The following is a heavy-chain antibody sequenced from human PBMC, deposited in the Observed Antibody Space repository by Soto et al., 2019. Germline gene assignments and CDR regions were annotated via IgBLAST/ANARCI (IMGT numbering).Heavy chain of an antibody. CDR2: IYYSGRT. CDR1: GGSISSGGYY. Sequence: PSETLSLTCTVSGGSISSGGYYWSWIRQHPGKGLECIGYIYYSGRTYYNPSLKSRVTMSVDTSKNQFSLKLSSVTAADTAVYYCARGHDILTGWKFTVWGQGTLVTVSS. J-gene: IGHJ4*02. CDR3: ARGHDILTGWKFTV. D-gene: IGHD3-9*01. V-gene: IGHV4-31*03.